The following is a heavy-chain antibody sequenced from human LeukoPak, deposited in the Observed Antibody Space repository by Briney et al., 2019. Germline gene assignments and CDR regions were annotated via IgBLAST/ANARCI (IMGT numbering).Heavy chain of an antibody. V-gene: IGHV3-23*01. CDR3: ATSMGGGNIDY. CDR2: ISGSGGST. CDR1: GFTFSSYA. D-gene: IGHD3-16*01. Sequence: PGGSLRLSCAASGFTFSSYAKSWVRQAPGKGLEWVSAISGSGGSTYYADSVKGRFTISRDSSKNTLYLQLNSLRADDTAVYYCATSMGGGNIDYWGQGALVTVSS. J-gene: IGHJ4*02.